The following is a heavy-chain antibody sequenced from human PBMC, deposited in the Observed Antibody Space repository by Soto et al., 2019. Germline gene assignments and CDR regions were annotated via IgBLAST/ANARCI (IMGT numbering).Heavy chain of an antibody. Sequence: ASVKVSCKASGGTFSSYAISWVRQAPGQGLEWMGWIIAIFGNANYAQKLQGRVTITTDTSTSTAYMELRSLRSDDTAVYYCATSYVTGAQHYDFDYWGQGTLVTVSS. J-gene: IGHJ4*02. CDR3: ATSYVTGAQHYDFDY. CDR2: IIAIFGNA. V-gene: IGHV1-18*01. D-gene: IGHD2-21*02. CDR1: GGTFSSYA.